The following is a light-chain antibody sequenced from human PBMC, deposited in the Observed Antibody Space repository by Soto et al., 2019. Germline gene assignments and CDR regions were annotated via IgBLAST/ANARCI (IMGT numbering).Light chain of an antibody. V-gene: IGKV1-9*01. CDR1: QGTSSF. CDR2: SAS. J-gene: IGKJ1*01. Sequence: DIQLTQSPSFRSASVGDRVTITCRASQGTSSFLAWYQQKPGTAPKLLIYSASTLQSGVPSRFSGSGSGTEFTLTISSLQPDDFATYYCQQLKSYPWTFGQGTKV. CDR3: QQLKSYPWT.